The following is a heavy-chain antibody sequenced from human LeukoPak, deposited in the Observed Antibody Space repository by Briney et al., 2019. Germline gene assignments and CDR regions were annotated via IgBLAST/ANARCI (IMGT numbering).Heavy chain of an antibody. CDR2: IYSGGLT. CDR1: GFTVSTNY. V-gene: IGHV3-53*01. J-gene: IGHJ4*02. D-gene: IGHD6-13*01. Sequence: GGSLRLSCVASGFTVSTNYMSWVRQAPGKGLEWVSVIYSGGLTYYADSVKGRFTISRDNSKSTLYLQMNSLTDEDTAVYFCAAHSSSGWYNYWGQGTLVTVSS. CDR3: AAHSSSGWYNY.